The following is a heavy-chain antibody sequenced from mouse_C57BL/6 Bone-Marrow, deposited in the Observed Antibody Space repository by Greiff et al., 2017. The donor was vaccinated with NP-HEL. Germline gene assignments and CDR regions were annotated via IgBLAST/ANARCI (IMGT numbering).Heavy chain of an antibody. V-gene: IGHV1-64*01. D-gene: IGHD2-3*01. J-gene: IGHJ4*01. CDR2: IHPNSGST. Sequence: QVQLQQPGAELVKPGASVKLSCKASGYTFTSYWMHWVKQRPGQGLEWIGMIHPNSGSTNYNEKFKSKATLTVDKSSSTAYMQLSSLTSEDSAVYYCAREGDGYCVLYAMDYWGQGTSVTVSS. CDR1: GYTFTSYW. CDR3: AREGDGYCVLYAMDY.